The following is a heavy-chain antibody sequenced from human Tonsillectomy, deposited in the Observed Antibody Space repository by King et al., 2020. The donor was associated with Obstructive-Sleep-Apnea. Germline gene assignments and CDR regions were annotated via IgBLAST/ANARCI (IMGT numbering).Heavy chain of an antibody. V-gene: IGHV1-2*02. CDR1: GYTFTGYY. CDR2: INPNSGGT. Sequence: QLVQSGAEVKKPGASVKVSCKASGYTFTGYYMHWVRQAPGQGLEWMGWINPNSGGTNYAQKFQGRVTMTRDTSISTAYMELSRLRSDDTAVYYCARVPHRGYDSYYYYGMDVWGQGTTVTVSS. J-gene: IGHJ6*02. D-gene: IGHD5-12*01. CDR3: ARVPHRGYDSYYYYGMDV.